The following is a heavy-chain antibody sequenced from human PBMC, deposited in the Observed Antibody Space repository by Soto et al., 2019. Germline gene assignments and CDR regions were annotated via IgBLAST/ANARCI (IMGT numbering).Heavy chain of an antibody. CDR1: GYYFPSYW. D-gene: IGHD4-17*01. V-gene: IGHV5-51*01. CDR3: ARQGNGAEGFDY. Sequence: LKISCKGSGYYFPSYWIGWVRQMPGKGLEWMGIFYPGDSDTRYSPSFQGQVTISADRSISTAYLQWSSLKPSDTAMYYCARQGNGAEGFDYWGQGTLVTVSS. CDR2: FYPGDSDT. J-gene: IGHJ4*02.